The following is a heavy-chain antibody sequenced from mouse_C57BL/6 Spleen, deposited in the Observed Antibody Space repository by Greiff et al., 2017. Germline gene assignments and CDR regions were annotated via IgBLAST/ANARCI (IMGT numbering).Heavy chain of an antibody. CDR3: AREGLGVGLDY. CDR1: GYSITSGYY. Sequence: EVQLQESGPGLVKPSQSLSLTCSVTGYSITSGYYWNWIRQFPGNKLEWMGYISYDGSNNYNPSLNNRISITRDTSKNQFFLKLNSVTTEDTATDYCAREGLGVGLDYWGQGTTLTVSS. D-gene: IGHD4-1*01. J-gene: IGHJ2*01. CDR2: ISYDGSN. V-gene: IGHV3-6*01.